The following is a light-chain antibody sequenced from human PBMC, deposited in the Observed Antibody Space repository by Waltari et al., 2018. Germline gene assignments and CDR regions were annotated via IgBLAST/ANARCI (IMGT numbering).Light chain of an antibody. J-gene: IGKJ5*01. CDR1: QSLLDSNGYNY. V-gene: IGKV2-28*01. CDR3: MEALQSVT. Sequence: DIVMTQSPLSLRVTPGEPAAISCRSSQSLLDSNGYNYLDWYLQKPGQSPQSLIYLGSTRAAGVPDRFSCSGSGTDFTRKISRVEAEDSGVYSCMEALQSVTFGQGTRLEIK. CDR2: LGS.